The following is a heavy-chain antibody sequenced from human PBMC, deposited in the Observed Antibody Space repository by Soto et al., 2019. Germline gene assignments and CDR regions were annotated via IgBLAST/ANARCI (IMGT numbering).Heavy chain of an antibody. J-gene: IGHJ5*02. V-gene: IGHV4-59*01. CDR2: NYRSGTT. Sequence: PSETLSLTCAVSGVTISTYYWSWIRQPPGKGLEWIGYNYRSGTTNYNPSLKSRVTISVDTSKNQFSLRLTSVTATDTAIYYGVREAYIGYGHAIDRWGQGTLVTVSS. D-gene: IGHD5-12*01. CDR3: VREAYIGYGHAIDR. CDR1: GVTISTYY.